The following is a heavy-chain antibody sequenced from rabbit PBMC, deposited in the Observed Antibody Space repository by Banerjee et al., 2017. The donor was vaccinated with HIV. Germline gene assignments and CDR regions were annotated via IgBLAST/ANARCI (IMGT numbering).Heavy chain of an antibody. V-gene: IGHV1S47*01. CDR2: IDPVFGST. J-gene: IGHJ4*01. CDR3: VRVVAGVYFNL. Sequence: QEQLVESGGGLVQPGGSLKLSCKASGFDFSSYGVSWVRQAPGKGLEWIGYIDPVFGSTFYADWVNGRFPISSHNAQNTLYLQLNSLTAADTATYFCVRVVAGVYFNLWGPGTLVTDS. CDR1: GFDFSSYG. D-gene: IGHD4-1*01.